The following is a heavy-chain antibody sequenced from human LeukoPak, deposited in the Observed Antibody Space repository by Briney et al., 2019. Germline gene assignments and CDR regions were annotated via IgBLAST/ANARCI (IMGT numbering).Heavy chain of an antibody. CDR3: ARVAAVPFDAFDI. Sequence: SQTLSLTCTVSGGSISSGSYYWSWIRQPAGKGLEWIGRIYTSGSTNYNPSLKSRVTISVDTSKNQFSLKLSSVTAADTAVYYCARVAAVPFDAFDIWGQGTMVTVSS. CDR1: GGSISSGSYY. D-gene: IGHD6-25*01. J-gene: IGHJ3*02. V-gene: IGHV4-61*02. CDR2: IYTSGST.